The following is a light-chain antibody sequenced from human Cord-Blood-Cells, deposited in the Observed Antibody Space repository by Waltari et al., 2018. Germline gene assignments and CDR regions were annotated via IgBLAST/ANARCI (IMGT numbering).Light chain of an antibody. J-gene: IGKJ4*01. CDR3: QQYDNLPLT. CDR1: QDISNY. CDR2: DAS. Sequence: DIQMTQSPSSLSASVGDRVTITCQASQDISNYLNWYQQKPGKAPKLLIYDASNLETGVXXRFSGSGSGTDFTFTISSLQPEDIATYYCQQYDNLPLTFGGGTKVEIK. V-gene: IGKV1-33*01.